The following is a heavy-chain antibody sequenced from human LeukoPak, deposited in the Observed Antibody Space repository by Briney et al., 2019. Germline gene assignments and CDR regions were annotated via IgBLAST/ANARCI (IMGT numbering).Heavy chain of an antibody. Sequence: SETLSLTCTVSGASISSGGYYWSWIRQHPGKGLEWIGHINYSGTTYYKPSLKSRLTISVDTSKNQFSLKLSSVTAADTAVYYCAVYYYGPWGQGTLVTVSS. J-gene: IGHJ4*02. D-gene: IGHD3-10*01. CDR1: GASISSGGYY. CDR3: AVYYYGP. V-gene: IGHV4-31*03. CDR2: INYSGTT.